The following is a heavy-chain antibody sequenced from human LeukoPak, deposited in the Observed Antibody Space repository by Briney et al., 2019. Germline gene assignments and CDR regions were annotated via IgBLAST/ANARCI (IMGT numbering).Heavy chain of an antibody. CDR2: INHNSGGT. CDR3: ARPGERDYGDYAWFDP. J-gene: IGHJ5*02. Sequence: INHNSGGTNSAQKFQGRVTMTRDTSISTAYMELSRLRSDDTAVYYCARPGERDYGDYAWFDPWGQGTLVTVSS. V-gene: IGHV1-2*02. D-gene: IGHD4-17*01.